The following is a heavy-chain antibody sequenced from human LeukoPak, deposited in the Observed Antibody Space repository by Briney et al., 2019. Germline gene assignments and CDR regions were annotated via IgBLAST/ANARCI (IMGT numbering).Heavy chain of an antibody. CDR3: ARAYCSGGSCYTVYFDY. V-gene: IGHV3-30-3*01. Sequence: GGPLRLSCAVSGFTFSSYTMHWVRQAPGKGLEWVAVISYDGSNMYYADSVKGRFTISRDNSKNTLYLQMNSLRAEDTAVFYCARAYCSGGSCYTVYFDYWGQGTLVTVSS. CDR1: GFTFSSYT. J-gene: IGHJ4*02. CDR2: ISYDGSNM. D-gene: IGHD2-15*01.